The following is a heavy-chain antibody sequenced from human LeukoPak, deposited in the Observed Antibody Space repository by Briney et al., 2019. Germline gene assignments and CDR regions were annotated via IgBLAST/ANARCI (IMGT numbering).Heavy chain of an antibody. D-gene: IGHD3-16*01. CDR3: AKSPSGRGGYNWFEP. V-gene: IGHV4-4*07. Sequence: SETLSLTCTVSGGSISGYYWSWIRQPAGKGLEWIGRVYTSGSTNYNPSLKSRVTMSIDTSKNQFSLNLSSVTAADTAVYYCAKSPSGRGGYNWFEPWGQGALVTVSS. CDR1: GGSISGYY. J-gene: IGHJ5*02. CDR2: VYTSGST.